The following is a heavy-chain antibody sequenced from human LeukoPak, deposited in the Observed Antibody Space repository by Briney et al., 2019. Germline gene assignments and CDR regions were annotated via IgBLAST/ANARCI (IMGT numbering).Heavy chain of an antibody. J-gene: IGHJ4*02. Sequence: PGGSLRLSCAASGFTFSSYSMNWVRQAPGKGLEWVSSISSSSSYICYADSVKGRFTISRDNSKNTLYLQMNSLRAEDTAIYYCAKDQDSSGWYTKGVGYFDYWGQGTLVTVSS. V-gene: IGHV3-21*04. CDR1: GFTFSSYS. CDR3: AKDQDSSGWYTKGVGYFDY. D-gene: IGHD6-19*01. CDR2: ISSSSSYI.